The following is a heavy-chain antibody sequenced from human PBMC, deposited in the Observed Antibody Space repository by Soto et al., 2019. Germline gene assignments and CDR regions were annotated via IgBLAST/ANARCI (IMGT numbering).Heavy chain of an antibody. CDR1: GYTLTSYY. CDR2: FNPSGGTG. CDR3: AKSSGYSRDLFDY. Sequence: QVQLVQSGAEVKKPGASVKVSCKASGYTLTSYYMHWVRQAPGQGLEWMGIFNPSGGTGSSAQKFQGRVTMTRDMSTSTVYMELSSLRSEDTAVYYCAKSSGYSRDLFDYWGQGTLVTVSS. J-gene: IGHJ4*02. V-gene: IGHV1-46*01. D-gene: IGHD3-22*01.